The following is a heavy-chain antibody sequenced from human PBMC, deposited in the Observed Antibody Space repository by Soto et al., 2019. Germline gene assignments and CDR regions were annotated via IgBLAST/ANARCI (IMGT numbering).Heavy chain of an antibody. V-gene: IGHV4-30-2*01. J-gene: IGHJ2*01. CDR1: GGSISSGGYS. Sequence: QLQLQESGSGLVKPSQTLSLTCAVSGGSISSGGYSWSWIRQPPGKGLEWIGYIYHSGSTYYNPSLKGRVHISVDRAKNPFSLKFSPVTAADTAVYYCARDPGLWGRGTLVTVSS. CDR3: ARDPGL. CDR2: IYHSGST.